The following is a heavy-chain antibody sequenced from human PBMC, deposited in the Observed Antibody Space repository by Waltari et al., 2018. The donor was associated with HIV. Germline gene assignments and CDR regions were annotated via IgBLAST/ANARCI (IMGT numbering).Heavy chain of an antibody. CDR2: ISSKGNEA. CDR1: GFTFNSRG. J-gene: IGHJ3*01. V-gene: IGHV3-30*18. Sequence: QVHLVESGGGVVQPGRSLGLSCAGSGFTFNSRGVHWVRQAPGKGLAWVAFISSKGNEAYYGQSVKGRFTISRDESTNTVYLQMNSLRADDTAIYYCAKESDAFDVWGQGTMVIVSS. CDR3: AKESDAFDV.